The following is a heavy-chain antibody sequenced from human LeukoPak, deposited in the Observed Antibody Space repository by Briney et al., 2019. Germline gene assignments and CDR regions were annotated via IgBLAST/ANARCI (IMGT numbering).Heavy chain of an antibody. V-gene: IGHV1-69*04. CDR3: ARWARGLFDP. CDR2: IIPMLGTA. J-gene: IGHJ5*02. Sequence: SVKVSCKASGGTFSSFAISWVRQAPGQGLEWMGRIIPMLGTANYVQKFQGRVTINADKSTSTAYMELSSLRSEDTAVYYCARWARGLFDPWGQGTLVTVSS. D-gene: IGHD2-15*01. CDR1: GGTFSSFA.